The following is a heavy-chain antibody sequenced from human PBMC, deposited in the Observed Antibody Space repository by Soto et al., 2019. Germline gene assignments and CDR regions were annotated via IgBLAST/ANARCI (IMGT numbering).Heavy chain of an antibody. J-gene: IGHJ4*02. Sequence: TGGSLRRSCAASGFTLSSYAMSWVRQAPGKGLEWVSAISGSGGSTYYADSVKGRFTISRDNSENMLYMQMKSLRAEDTAIYYCAKATYCEFWSCSGRFDYRGQRPLVTVCS. CDR1: GFTLSSYA. V-gene: IGHV3-23*01. CDR3: AKATYCEFWSCSGRFDY. CDR2: ISGSGGST. D-gene: IGHD3-3*01.